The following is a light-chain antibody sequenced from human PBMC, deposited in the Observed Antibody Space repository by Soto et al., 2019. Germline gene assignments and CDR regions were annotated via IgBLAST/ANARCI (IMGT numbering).Light chain of an antibody. CDR3: QQYNNWPYT. Sequence: EIVMTQSPATLSVSPGERPTLSCRASQIVSSNLAWYQQKPGQAPRLLIYGASTRATGIPARFSGSGSGTEFTLTISSLQSEDFAVYYCQQYNNWPYTFGQGTKLEIK. V-gene: IGKV3-15*01. J-gene: IGKJ2*01. CDR2: GAS. CDR1: QIVSSN.